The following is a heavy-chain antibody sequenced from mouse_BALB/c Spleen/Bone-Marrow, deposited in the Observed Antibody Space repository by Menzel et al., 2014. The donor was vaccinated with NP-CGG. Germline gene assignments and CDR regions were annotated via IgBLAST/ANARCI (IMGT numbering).Heavy chain of an antibody. V-gene: IGHV1S81*02. CDR2: INPSNGRT. CDR1: GYTFTSYW. CDR3: ARERYDYDWKDY. D-gene: IGHD2-4*01. Sequence: VQMQQSGAELVKPGASVKLSCKASGYTFTSYWMHWVKQRPGQGLEWIGEINPSNGRTNYNEKFKSKATLTVDKSSSTAYMQLSSLTSEDSAVYYCARERYDYDWKDYWGQGTTPTVSP. J-gene: IGHJ2*01.